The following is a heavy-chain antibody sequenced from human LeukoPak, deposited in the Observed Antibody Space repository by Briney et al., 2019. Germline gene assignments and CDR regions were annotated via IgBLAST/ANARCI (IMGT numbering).Heavy chain of an antibody. CDR2: IIPIFPST. D-gene: IGHD1/OR15-1a*01. CDR3: ARPPVSGTLNDAFDI. CDR1: GGPFSNYG. V-gene: IGHV1-69*13. J-gene: IGHJ3*02. Sequence: SVKVSCKVSGGPFSNYGLSWVRQAPGQGLEWMGGIIPIFPSTNNAQNFQGRVTITADESTSTVYMELSSLRTDDTAVYYCARPPVSGTLNDAFDIWGQGTVVTVSS.